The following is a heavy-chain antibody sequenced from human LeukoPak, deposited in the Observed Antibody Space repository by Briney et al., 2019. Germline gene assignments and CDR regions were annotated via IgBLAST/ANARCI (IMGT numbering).Heavy chain of an antibody. Sequence: ASVKVSWKASGYTFTSYAMHWVRQAPGQRLEWMGWINAGNGNTKYSQKFQGRVTITRDTSASTAYMELSSLRSEDTAVYYCAGAYYDILTGSPNWFDPWGQGTLVTVSS. CDR1: GYTFTSYA. D-gene: IGHD3-9*01. V-gene: IGHV1-3*01. CDR2: INAGNGNT. J-gene: IGHJ5*02. CDR3: AGAYYDILTGSPNWFDP.